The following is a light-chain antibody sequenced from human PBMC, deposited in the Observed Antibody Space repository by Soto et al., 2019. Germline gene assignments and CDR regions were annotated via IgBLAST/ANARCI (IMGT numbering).Light chain of an antibody. J-gene: IGLJ1*01. V-gene: IGLV1-44*01. CDR1: SSNIGSNT. Sequence: QSVLTQPPSASGTPGQRVTISCSGSSSNIGSNTVNWYQQLPGTAPKLLIYSNHQRPSGVPDRFSGSKSGTSASLAISGLQSEDEADYYCAAWDDSLNAHYVFGTGTKVTVL. CDR3: AAWDDSLNAHYV. CDR2: SNH.